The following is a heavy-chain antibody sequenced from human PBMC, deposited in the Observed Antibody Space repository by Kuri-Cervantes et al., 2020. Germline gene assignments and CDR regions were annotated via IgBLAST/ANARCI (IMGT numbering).Heavy chain of an antibody. CDR2: INPSGGST. V-gene: IGHV1-46*01. D-gene: IGHD3-22*01. CDR1: GYTFTSYY. J-gene: IGHJ6*02. CDR3: ARGSYDSSGYYFNYNYYGMDV. Sequence: ASVKVSCKASGYTFTSYYMHWVRQAPGQGLEWMGIINPSGGSTSYAQKFQGRVTITADESTSTAYMELSSLRSEDTAVYYCARGSYDSSGYYFNYNYYGMDVWGQGTTVTVSS.